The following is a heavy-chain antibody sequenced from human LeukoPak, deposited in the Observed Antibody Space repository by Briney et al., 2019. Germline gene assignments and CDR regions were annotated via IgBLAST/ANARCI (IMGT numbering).Heavy chain of an antibody. D-gene: IGHD4-23*01. Sequence: SETLSLTCTVSGGSISSSSYYWGWIRQPPRKGLEWIGSIYYSGSTYYNPSLKSRVTISVDTSKNQFSLKLSSVTAADTAVYYCARDSGPAYGGNSDLFYWGQGTLVTVSS. CDR3: ARDSGPAYGGNSDLFY. V-gene: IGHV4-39*07. CDR1: GGSISSSSYY. J-gene: IGHJ4*02. CDR2: IYYSGST.